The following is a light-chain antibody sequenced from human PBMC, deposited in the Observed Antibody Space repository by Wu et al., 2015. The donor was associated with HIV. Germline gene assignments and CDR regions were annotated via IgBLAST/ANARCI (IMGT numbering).Light chain of an antibody. Sequence: EIVLTQSPGTLSLSPGERATLSCRASQSVSSSYLAWYQQKPGQAPRLLIYGASSRATGIPDRFSGSGPGTDLTLTISRLEPEDFAVYYCQQYGSSPRTFGQGTKVEIK. CDR1: QSVSSSY. J-gene: IGKJ1*01. V-gene: IGKV3-20*01. CDR3: QQYGSSPRT. CDR2: GAS.